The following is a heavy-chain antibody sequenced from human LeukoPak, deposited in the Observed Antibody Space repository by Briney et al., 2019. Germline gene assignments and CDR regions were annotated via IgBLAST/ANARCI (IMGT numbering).Heavy chain of an antibody. CDR1: GSSFTSNNYY. CDR3: AFNPMTTVTSYYFDY. D-gene: IGHD4-17*01. V-gene: IGHV4-39*01. Sequence: PSETLSLTCTVSGSSFTSNNYYWGWIRQPPGKSLEWIGSIYYSGSTYYNPSLKSRVTISIDTSKNQFSLKLSSVTAVDTAVYYCAFNPMTTVTSYYFDYWGQGALITVSS. J-gene: IGHJ4*02. CDR2: IYYSGST.